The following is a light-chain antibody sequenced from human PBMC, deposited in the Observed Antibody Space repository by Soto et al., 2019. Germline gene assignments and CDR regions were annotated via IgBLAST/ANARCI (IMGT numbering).Light chain of an antibody. CDR2: GAS. V-gene: IGKV3-15*01. CDR3: QQYNNWPPWT. Sequence: EIVMTQSPATLSVSPGERVTLSCRASESVGSNLAWYQQKPGQSPRLLIHGASTRATGIPDRFSGSGSGTAFTLTISSLQSEDFAVYYCQQYNNWPPWTFGQGTKVEIQ. CDR1: ESVGSN. J-gene: IGKJ1*01.